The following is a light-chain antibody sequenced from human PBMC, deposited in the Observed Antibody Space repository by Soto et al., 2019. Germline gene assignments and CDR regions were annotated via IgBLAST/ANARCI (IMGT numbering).Light chain of an antibody. J-gene: IGKJ4*01. CDR2: DAS. CDR1: HSVCSN. V-gene: IGKV3-15*01. CDR3: QQYNNWPPLT. Sequence: EIVMTQSPATLSVSPEERATLSCRASHSVCSNLAWYQQKPGQAPRLLIYDASTWGTGIPARFSGSGSGTEFTLTLSSLQSEDFAVYCCQQYNNWPPLTFGGGTKREIK.